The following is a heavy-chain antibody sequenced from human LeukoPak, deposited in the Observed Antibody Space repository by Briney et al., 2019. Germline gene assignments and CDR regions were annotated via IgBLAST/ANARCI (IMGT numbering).Heavy chain of an antibody. CDR2: IWYDGSNK. Sequence: PGGSLRLSCAASGFIFSSSGMHWVRETPGKGLEWVGIIWYDGSNKYYADSVKGRFTISRDNSKNTLYLQMNSLRAEDTAVYYCAKGLGYSYGFDYWGQGTLVTVSS. J-gene: IGHJ4*02. CDR1: GFIFSSSG. V-gene: IGHV3-30*02. CDR3: AKGLGYSYGFDY. D-gene: IGHD5-18*01.